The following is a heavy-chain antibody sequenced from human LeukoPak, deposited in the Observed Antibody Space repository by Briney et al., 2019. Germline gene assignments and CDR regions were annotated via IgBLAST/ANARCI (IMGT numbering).Heavy chain of an antibody. CDR2: IYTSGST. Sequence: PSETLSLTCTVFGGSISSYYWSWIRQPAGKGLEWIGRIYTSGSTNYNPSLKSRVTMSVDTSKNQFSLKLSSVTAADTAVYYCAREQRDCSSTSCYVWFDPWGQGTLVTVSS. D-gene: IGHD2-2*01. V-gene: IGHV4-4*07. CDR3: AREQRDCSSTSCYVWFDP. J-gene: IGHJ5*02. CDR1: GGSISSYY.